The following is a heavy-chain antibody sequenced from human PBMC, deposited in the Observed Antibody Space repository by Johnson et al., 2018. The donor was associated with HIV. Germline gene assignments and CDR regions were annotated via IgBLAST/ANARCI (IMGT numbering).Heavy chain of an antibody. D-gene: IGHD6-6*01. Sequence: QVQLVESGGGVVQPGRSLRLSCVASGFTFSSYGMHWVRQAPGKGLEWVAVISYDGSNKYYADSVKGRFTISRDNSKNTLYLQMSSLRVEDTAVYFCVRVRIIYSSSSHAFDIWGQGTIVTVSS. CDR1: GFTFSSYG. V-gene: IGHV3-30*19. CDR2: ISYDGSNK. J-gene: IGHJ3*02. CDR3: VRVRIIYSSSSHAFDI.